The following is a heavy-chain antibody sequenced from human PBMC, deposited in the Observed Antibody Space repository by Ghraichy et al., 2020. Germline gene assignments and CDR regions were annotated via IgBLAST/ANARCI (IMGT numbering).Heavy chain of an antibody. V-gene: IGHV1-2*02. CDR3: ARADSSTSGYVFYYVLDV. J-gene: IGHJ6*01. Sequence: ASVKVSCKASGYTFTGHFLHWVRQAPGQGLEWMGWFNPNSGGTNFIQKFHGRVTMTRDTSINTAFMELSRLRSDDTAVYYCARADSSTSGYVFYYVLDVWGLGTTDTVAS. CDR2: FNPNSGGT. D-gene: IGHD5-12*01. CDR1: GYTFTGHF.